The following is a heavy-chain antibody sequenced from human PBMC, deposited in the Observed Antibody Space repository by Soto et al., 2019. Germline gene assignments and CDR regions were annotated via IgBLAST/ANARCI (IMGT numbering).Heavy chain of an antibody. J-gene: IGHJ3*01. CDR2: ISSTSTNI. D-gene: IGHD2-21*01. Sequence: RLSCAASGFTFSRYIMHWVRQAPGQGLEWIATISSTSTNIYYADSVKGRITISRDNPKNSLSLQMDSLRREDTAVYYCTRGIASSSLVTFDVWGQGTMVTVSS. CDR3: TRGIASSSLVTFDV. CDR1: GFTFSRYI. V-gene: IGHV3-21*01.